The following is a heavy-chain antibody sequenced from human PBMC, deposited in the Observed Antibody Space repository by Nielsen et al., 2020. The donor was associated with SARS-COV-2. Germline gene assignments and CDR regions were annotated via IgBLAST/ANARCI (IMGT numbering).Heavy chain of an antibody. V-gene: IGHV4-31*02. CDR2: IYYSGST. Sequence: RQAPGRGLEWIGYIYYSGSTYYNLSLKSRVTISVDTSKNQFSLKLSSVTAADTAVYYCARAIVSHRVYDYWGQGTLVTVSS. CDR3: ARAIVSHRVYDY. D-gene: IGHD3-16*02. J-gene: IGHJ4*02.